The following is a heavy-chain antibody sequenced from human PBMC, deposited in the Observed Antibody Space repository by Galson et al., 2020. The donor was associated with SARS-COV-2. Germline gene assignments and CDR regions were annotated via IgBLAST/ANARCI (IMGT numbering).Heavy chain of an antibody. J-gene: IGHJ3*02. CDR2: ISVYEGNT. CDR1: GYTFTSHG. Sequence: ASVKVSCQASGYTFTSHGISWVRQAPGQGLEWMGWISVYEGNTQYAQKFQGRITMTTDTSTSTAYMELRSLISDDTAVYYCARRAVFSDSDTFDIWGQGTMVTVSS. D-gene: IGHD1-26*01. V-gene: IGHV1-18*04. CDR3: ARRAVFSDSDTFDI.